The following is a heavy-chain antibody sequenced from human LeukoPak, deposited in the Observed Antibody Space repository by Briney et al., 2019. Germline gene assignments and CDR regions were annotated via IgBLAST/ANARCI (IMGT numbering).Heavy chain of an antibody. J-gene: IGHJ4*02. CDR3: ARGPAYDSSGYYYPRGYDY. V-gene: IGHV4-31*03. CDR1: GGSISSGGYY. D-gene: IGHD3-22*01. CDR2: IYYSGST. Sequence: PSETLSLTCTVSGGSISSGGYYWSWIRQHPGKGLEWIGYIYYSGSTYYNPSLKSRVTISVDTSKNQFSLKLSSVTAADTAVYYCARGPAYDSSGYYYPRGYDYWGQGTLVTVSS.